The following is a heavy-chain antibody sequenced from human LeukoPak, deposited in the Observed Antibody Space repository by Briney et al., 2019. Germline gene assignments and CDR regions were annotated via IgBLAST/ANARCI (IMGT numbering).Heavy chain of an antibody. CDR2: ISSSGSTI. V-gene: IGHV3-48*03. J-gene: IGHJ4*02. CDR1: GFTFSSYE. D-gene: IGHD2-2*01. CDR3: ARLGDIYCSRTSCSLDY. Sequence: GGSLRLSCAASGFTFSSYEMNWVRQAPGKGLEWVSYISSSGSTIYYADSVKGRFTISRDNAKNSLYLQMNSLRAEDTAVYYCARLGDIYCSRTSCSLDYWGQGTLVTVSS.